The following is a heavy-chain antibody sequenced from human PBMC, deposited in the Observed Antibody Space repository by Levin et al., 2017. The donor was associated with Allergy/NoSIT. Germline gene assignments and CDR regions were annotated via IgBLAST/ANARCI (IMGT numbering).Heavy chain of an antibody. CDR3: ARVSPSHYGDYVTDAFDI. CDR2: INPNSGGT. V-gene: IGHV1-2*02. J-gene: IGHJ3*02. CDR1: GYTFTGYY. Sequence: GESLKISCKASGYTFTGYYMHWVRQAPGQGLEWMGWINPNSGGTNYAQKFQGRVTMTRDTSISTAYMELSRLRSDDTAVYYCARVSPSHYGDYVTDAFDIWGQGTMVTVSS. D-gene: IGHD4-17*01.